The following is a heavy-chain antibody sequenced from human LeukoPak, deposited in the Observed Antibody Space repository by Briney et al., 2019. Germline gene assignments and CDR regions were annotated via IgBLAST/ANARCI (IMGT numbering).Heavy chain of an antibody. J-gene: IGHJ4*02. V-gene: IGHV4-34*01. CDR3: ARRRDWNDVLDY. Sequence: SETLSLTCAVYGGSFSGHYWSWIRQPPGKGLEWIGEVSYSGNPNYNPSLKSRVTISVDTSKSQFSLRLTSVTAADTAVCYCARRRDWNDVLDYWGRGTLVTVSS. D-gene: IGHD1-1*01. CDR2: VSYSGNP. CDR1: GGSFSGHY.